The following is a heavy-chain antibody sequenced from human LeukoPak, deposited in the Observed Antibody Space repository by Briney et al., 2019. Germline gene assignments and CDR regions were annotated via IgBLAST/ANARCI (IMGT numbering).Heavy chain of an antibody. Sequence: SETLSLTCTVSAGSISPYYWSWIRQPPGKGLEWLGYIYYSGSTNYNPSLKSRVTISVDTSKNQFSLKLSSVTAADTAVYYCARMTYYYDSSGYTLFDYWGQGTLVTVSS. CDR1: AGSISPYY. V-gene: IGHV4-59*01. CDR3: ARMTYYYDSSGYTLFDY. J-gene: IGHJ4*02. D-gene: IGHD3-22*01. CDR2: IYYSGST.